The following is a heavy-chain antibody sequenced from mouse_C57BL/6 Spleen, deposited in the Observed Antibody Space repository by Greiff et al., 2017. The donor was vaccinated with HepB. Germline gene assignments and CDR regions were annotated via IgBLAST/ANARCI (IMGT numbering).Heavy chain of an antibody. Sequence: EVHLVESGGGLVKPGGSLKLSCAASGFTFSSYAMSWVRQTPEKRLEWVATISDGGSYTYDPDNVKGRFTIARENAKNNLYLQMSHLKSEDTAMYYCARDGGYYYGSSYVDYWGQGTTLTVSS. CDR2: ISDGGSYT. D-gene: IGHD1-1*01. CDR3: ARDGGYYYGSSYVDY. V-gene: IGHV5-4*01. CDR1: GFTFSSYA. J-gene: IGHJ2*01.